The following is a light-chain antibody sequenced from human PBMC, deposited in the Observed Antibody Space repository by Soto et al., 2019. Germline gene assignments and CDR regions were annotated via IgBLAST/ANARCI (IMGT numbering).Light chain of an antibody. CDR1: SSDVGSYNF. CDR2: DVN. J-gene: IGLJ1*01. Sequence: QSALTQPPSVSRARGQSTTISCSGSSSDVGSYNFVSWYQQHPGKAPKLMIYDVNKRPSGVSNRFSGSKSGNTASLTISGLQAEDEADESCCSYAGSHTLYVVRPGTKVNVL. V-gene: IGLV2-23*02. CDR3: CSYAGSHTLYV.